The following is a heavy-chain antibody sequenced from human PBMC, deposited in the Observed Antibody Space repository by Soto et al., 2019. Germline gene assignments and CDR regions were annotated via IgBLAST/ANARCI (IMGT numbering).Heavy chain of an antibody. CDR1: GYNFNQYY. J-gene: IGHJ4*02. V-gene: IGHV1-46*02. CDR3: ASCPDDSDVPRWDH. D-gene: IGHD4-17*01. Sequence: QVQLVQSGPEVREPGASVRLSCASSGYNFNQYYIHWVRQAPGQGLEWMGLINIRGGTTEYAHKLRGRVTVTGDTSTRTAYKELSSLRSEDTAVYFCASCPDDSDVPRWDHWGQGTLITVSS. CDR2: INIRGGTT.